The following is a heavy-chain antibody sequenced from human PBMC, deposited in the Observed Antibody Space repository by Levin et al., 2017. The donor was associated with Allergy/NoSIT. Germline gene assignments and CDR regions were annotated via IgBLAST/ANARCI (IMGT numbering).Heavy chain of an antibody. J-gene: IGHJ3*02. CDR3: ARPALQGAFDI. V-gene: IGHV3-30-3*01. CDR2: ISYDGSNK. Sequence: GGSLRLSCAASGFTFSSYAMHWVRQAPGKGLEWVAVISYDGSNKYYADSVKGRFTISRDNSKNTLYLQMNSLRAEDTAVYYCARPALQGAFDIWGQGTMVTVSS. CDR1: GFTFSSYA.